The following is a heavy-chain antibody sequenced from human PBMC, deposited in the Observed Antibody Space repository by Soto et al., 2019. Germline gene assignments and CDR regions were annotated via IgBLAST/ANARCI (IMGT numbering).Heavy chain of an antibody. CDR3: ARVYLMVYAYGWFDP. V-gene: IGHV4-30-4*01. CDR1: GGSISSGDYY. D-gene: IGHD2-8*01. Sequence: QVQLQESGPGLVKPSQTLSLTCTVSGGSISSGDYYWSWIRQPPGKGLEWIGYIYYSGSTYYNPSLKSRVTISVDPSKNQFSLKLSSVTAADTAVYYCARVYLMVYAYGWFDPWGQGTLVTVSS. J-gene: IGHJ5*02. CDR2: IYYSGST.